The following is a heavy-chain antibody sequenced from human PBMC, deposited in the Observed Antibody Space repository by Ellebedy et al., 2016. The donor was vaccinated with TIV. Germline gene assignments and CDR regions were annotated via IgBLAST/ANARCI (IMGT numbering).Heavy chain of an antibody. Sequence: GESLKISCAASGFSFDAYTIHWVRQAAGKGLEWVALISWDGGSTYYADSVKGRFTISRDNINNALYLQMNSVRTEDTALYYCAKEPYDTLTGSYYFHLDVWGKGTTVIVSS. CDR2: ISWDGGST. V-gene: IGHV3-43*01. D-gene: IGHD3-9*01. CDR3: AKEPYDTLTGSYYFHLDV. J-gene: IGHJ6*03. CDR1: GFSFDAYT.